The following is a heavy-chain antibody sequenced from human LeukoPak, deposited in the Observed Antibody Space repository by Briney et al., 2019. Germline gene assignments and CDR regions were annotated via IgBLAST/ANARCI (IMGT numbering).Heavy chain of an antibody. J-gene: IGHJ5*02. CDR3: ARGEAPFDP. CDR1: GFTFDDYA. CDR2: ISYSGSA. V-gene: IGHV4-59*01. Sequence: GSLRLSCAASGFTFDDYAMHWIRQPPGKGLEWIGYISYSGSANYNPSLKSRVTISVDTSKNRFSLKLSSVTAADTAVYYCARGEAPFDPWGQGTLVTVSS.